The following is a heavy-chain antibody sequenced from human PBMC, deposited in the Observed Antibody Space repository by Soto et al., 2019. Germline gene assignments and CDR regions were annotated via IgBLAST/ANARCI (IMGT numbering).Heavy chain of an antibody. CDR1: GGSISSGGYY. CDR2: IYYSGST. J-gene: IGHJ5*02. Sequence: PSETLSLTCTVSGGSISSGGYYWSCIRQHPGKGLEWIGYIYYSGSTYYNPSLKSRVTISVDTSKNQFSLKLSSVTAADTAVYYCARVQYYDFRRRYSWFDPWGQATLVTVSS. CDR3: ARVQYYDFRRRYSWFDP. D-gene: IGHD3-3*01. V-gene: IGHV4-31*03.